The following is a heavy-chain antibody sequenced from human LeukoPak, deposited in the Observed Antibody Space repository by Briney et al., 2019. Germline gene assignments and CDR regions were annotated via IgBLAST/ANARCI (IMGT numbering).Heavy chain of an antibody. CDR2: ISYDGSNK. D-gene: IGHD3-22*01. CDR3: ARATGYYDSSVEFDY. Sequence: GGSLRLSCAASGFTFSSYAMHWVRQAPGKGLEWVAVISYDGSNKYYADSVKGRFTISRDNSKNTLYLQMNSLRAEDTAVYYCARATGYYDSSVEFDYWGQGTLVTVSS. V-gene: IGHV3-30-3*01. J-gene: IGHJ4*02. CDR1: GFTFSSYA.